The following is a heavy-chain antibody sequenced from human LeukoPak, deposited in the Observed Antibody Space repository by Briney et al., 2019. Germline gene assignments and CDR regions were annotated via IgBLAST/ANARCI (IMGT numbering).Heavy chain of an antibody. CDR2: IDAEGTTT. D-gene: IGHD3-22*01. J-gene: IGHJ4*02. CDR3: ARRYHDDSSGYQFDY. Sequence: QPGGSLSLSCAASGFTFRTYWMHWVRQAPGKGLVWVSRIDAEGTTTTYADSVKGRFTISRDNAKNTLYLQMNSLRAEDTAVYCCARRYHDDSSGYQFDYWGQGTLVTVSS. CDR1: GFTFRTYW. V-gene: IGHV3-74*01.